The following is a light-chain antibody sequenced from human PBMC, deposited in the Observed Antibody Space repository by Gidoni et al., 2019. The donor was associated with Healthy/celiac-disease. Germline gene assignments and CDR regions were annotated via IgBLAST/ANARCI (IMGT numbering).Light chain of an antibody. CDR2: KDS. Sequence: SYELTPPSSVSVSPGQTARITCSGAVLAKKYARWFQQKPGQAPVLVIYKDSERPSGIPERFSGSSSGTTVTLTSSGAQVEDEADYYCYSAADNNRVVFGGGTKLTVL. J-gene: IGLJ2*01. CDR1: VLAKKY. V-gene: IGLV3-27*01. CDR3: YSAADNNRVV.